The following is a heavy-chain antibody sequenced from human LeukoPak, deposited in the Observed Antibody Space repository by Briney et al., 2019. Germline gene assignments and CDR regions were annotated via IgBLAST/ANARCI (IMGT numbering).Heavy chain of an antibody. D-gene: IGHD4-17*01. CDR3: AREWGDYGDYIKDGAFDI. CDR1: GYTFTGYY. J-gene: IGHJ3*02. Sequence: GASVKVSCKASGYTFTGYYMHWVRQAPGQGLEWMGWINPNSGGTNYAQKFQGRVTMTRDTSISTAYMELSRLRSDDTAVYYCAREWGDYGDYIKDGAFDIWGQGTMVTVSS. CDR2: INPNSGGT. V-gene: IGHV1-2*02.